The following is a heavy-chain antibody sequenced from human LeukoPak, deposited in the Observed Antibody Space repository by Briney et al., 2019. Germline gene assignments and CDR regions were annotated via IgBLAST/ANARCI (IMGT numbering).Heavy chain of an antibody. J-gene: IGHJ3*02. CDR3: ARGPASGFWSASIGMAFDI. Sequence: SETLSLTCSVSVGSISTTINYWGWIRQPPGKGLEWIGSVFSGGSTSYNPSLKSRVTVSVDPSKNQFSLKLNSVNAADTAVYFCARGPASGFWSASIGMAFDIWGQGTMVTVSS. V-gene: IGHV4-39*07. CDR1: VGSISTTINY. D-gene: IGHD3-3*01. CDR2: VFSGGST.